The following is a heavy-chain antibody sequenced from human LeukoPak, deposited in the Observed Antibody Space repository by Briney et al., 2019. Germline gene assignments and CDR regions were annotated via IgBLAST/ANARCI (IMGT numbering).Heavy chain of an antibody. CDR1: GYSISSGYY. CDR3: ARVHSWSGPDF. J-gene: IGHJ4*02. CDR2: IYHSGST. Sequence: SETPSLTCTVSGYSISSGYYWGWIRQPPGKGLEWIGSIYHSGSTYYSPSLKSRVSISIDTSKNQFSLNLSSVTAADTAIYSCARVHSWSGPDFWGQGTLVTVSS. V-gene: IGHV4-38-2*02. D-gene: IGHD3-3*01.